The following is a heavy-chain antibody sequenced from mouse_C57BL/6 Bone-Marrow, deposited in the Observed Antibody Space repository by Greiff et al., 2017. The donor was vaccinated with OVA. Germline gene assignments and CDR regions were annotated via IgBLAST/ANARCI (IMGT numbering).Heavy chain of an antibody. J-gene: IGHJ2*01. D-gene: IGHD2-10*02. CDR3: ARGEYGNYVY. Sequence: QVHVKQSGPELVKPGASVKLSCKASGYTFTSYDINWVKQRPGQGLEWIGWIYPRDGSTKYNEKFKGKATLTVDTSSSTAYMELHSLTSEDSAVYFCARGEYGNYVYWGQGTTLTVSS. CDR1: GYTFTSYD. V-gene: IGHV1-85*01. CDR2: IYPRDGST.